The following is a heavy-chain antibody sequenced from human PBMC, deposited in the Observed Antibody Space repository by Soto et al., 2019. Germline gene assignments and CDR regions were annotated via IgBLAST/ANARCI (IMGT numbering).Heavy chain of an antibody. J-gene: IGHJ4*02. CDR1: GFTFSSYW. CDR2: INGDGGTT. D-gene: IGHD6-6*01. CDR3: ARVGGSSWH. Sequence: EVQLLESVGGLVQPGGSLRLSCAASGFTFSSYWMHWVRQAPGKGLVWVSRINGDGGTTNYADSVKGRFTISRDNAKNTLFLQMNSLRVEDAAVYYCARVGGSSWHWGQGTLVTVSS. V-gene: IGHV3-74*01.